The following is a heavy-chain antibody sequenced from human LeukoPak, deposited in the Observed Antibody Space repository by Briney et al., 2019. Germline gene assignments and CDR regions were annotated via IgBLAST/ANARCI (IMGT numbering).Heavy chain of an antibody. CDR2: IWYDGSNK. CDR1: GFTFSSYG. CDR3: ARGAGYCTNGVCYLDYFDC. Sequence: GRSLRLSCAASGFTFSSYGMHWVRQAPGKGLEWVAVIWYDGSNKYYADSVKGRFTISRDNSKNTLYLQMNSLRAEDTAVYYCARGAGYCTNGVCYLDYFDCWGQGTLVTVSS. J-gene: IGHJ4*02. V-gene: IGHV3-33*01. D-gene: IGHD2-8*01.